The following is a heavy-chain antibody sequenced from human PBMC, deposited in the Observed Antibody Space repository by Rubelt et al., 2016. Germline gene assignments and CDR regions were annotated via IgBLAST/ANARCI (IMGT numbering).Heavy chain of an antibody. Sequence: QVQLVQSGAEVKKPGSSVKVSCKASGGTFSSYAISWVRQAPGQGLEWMGGIILIFGTATYAQKFQGRVTMTEDTSTDTAYMELRSRRSEDTAVYYCATATEGGSRDYWGQGTLVTVSS. CDR2: IILIFGTA. V-gene: IGHV1-69*06. J-gene: IGHJ4*02. CDR1: GGTFSSYA. D-gene: IGHD1-26*01. CDR3: ATATEGGSRDY.